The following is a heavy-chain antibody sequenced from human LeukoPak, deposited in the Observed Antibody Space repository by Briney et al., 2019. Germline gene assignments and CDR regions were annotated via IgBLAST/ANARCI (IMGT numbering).Heavy chain of an antibody. D-gene: IGHD2-15*01. J-gene: IGHJ6*03. CDR2: IYYSGST. V-gene: IGHV4-59*08. CDR1: GGSISSYY. CDR3: ARIHPPRYCSGGSCYSYYYYYMDV. Sequence: PSEPLSLTCTVSGGSISSYYWSWIRQPPGKGLEWIGYIYYSGSTNYNPSLKSRVTISVDTSKNQFSLKLSSVTAADTAVYYCARIHPPRYCSGGSCYSYYYYYMDVWGKGTTVTVSS.